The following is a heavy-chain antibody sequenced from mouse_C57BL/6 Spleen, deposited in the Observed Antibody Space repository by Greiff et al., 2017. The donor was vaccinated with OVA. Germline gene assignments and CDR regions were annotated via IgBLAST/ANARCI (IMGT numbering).Heavy chain of an antibody. CDR3: AREGGRGYFDY. CDR2: IDPSDSET. D-gene: IGHD3-3*01. J-gene: IGHJ2*01. CDR1: GYTFTSYW. Sequence: VQLQQPGAELVRPGSSVKLSCKASGYTFTSYWMHWVKRRPIQGLEWIGNIDPSDSETHYNQKFKDKATLTVDKSSSTAYMQLSSLTSEDSAVYYCAREGGRGYFDYWGQGTTLTVSS. V-gene: IGHV1-52*01.